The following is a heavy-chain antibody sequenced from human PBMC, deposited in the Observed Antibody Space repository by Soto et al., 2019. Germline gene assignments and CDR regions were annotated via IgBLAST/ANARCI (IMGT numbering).Heavy chain of an antibody. D-gene: IGHD3-22*01. Sequence: GGSLRLSCAAPGFTLISYAMSWVRPAPGKGLEWVSAISGSGGSTYYADSVKGRFTISRDNSKNTLYLQMNSLRAEDTAVYYCAKGFTMIVVVGFLGYWGQGTLVTVSS. V-gene: IGHV3-23*01. J-gene: IGHJ4*02. CDR2: ISGSGGST. CDR1: GFTLISYA. CDR3: AKGFTMIVVVGFLGY.